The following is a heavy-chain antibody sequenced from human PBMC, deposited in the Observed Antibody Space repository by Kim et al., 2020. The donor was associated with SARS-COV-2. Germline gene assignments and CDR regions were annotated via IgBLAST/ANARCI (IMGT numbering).Heavy chain of an antibody. CDR3: ARSDTAMVTDYYGMDV. J-gene: IGHJ6*02. V-gene: IGHV1-69*01. Sequence: KFQGRVPINADESTSTAYMELSSLRSEDTAVYYCARSDTAMVTDYYGMDVWGQGTTVTVSS. D-gene: IGHD5-18*01.